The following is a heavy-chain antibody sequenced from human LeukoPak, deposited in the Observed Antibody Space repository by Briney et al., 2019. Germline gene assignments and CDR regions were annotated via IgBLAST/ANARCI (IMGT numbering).Heavy chain of an antibody. D-gene: IGHD2-21*02. Sequence: GGSLRLSCAASGFTFSSYSMNWVRQAPGKGLEWVSYISSSSSTIYYADSVKGRFTISRDNAKNSLYLQMNSLRAEDTAVYYCAKAYCGGDCYHLFDYWGQGTLVTVSS. CDR1: GFTFSSYS. J-gene: IGHJ4*02. CDR3: AKAYCGGDCYHLFDY. V-gene: IGHV3-48*01. CDR2: ISSSSSTI.